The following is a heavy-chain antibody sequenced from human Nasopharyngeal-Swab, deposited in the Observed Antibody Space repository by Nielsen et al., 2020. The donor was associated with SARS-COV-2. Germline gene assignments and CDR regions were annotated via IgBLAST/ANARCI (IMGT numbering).Heavy chain of an antibody. V-gene: IGHV4-59*13. CDR2: IDYSGNT. J-gene: IGHJ6*02. Sequence: SETLSLTCSVSGASIRDYYWSWIRQPPGKGLEYIGYIDYSGNTNYNPALKSRVDISIDTSKTQFSLTLRSVTAADTAVYYCARDRSSLTYYYFYGVDVWGPGTTVTVSS. CDR1: GASIRDYY. CDR3: ARDRSSLTYYYFYGVDV.